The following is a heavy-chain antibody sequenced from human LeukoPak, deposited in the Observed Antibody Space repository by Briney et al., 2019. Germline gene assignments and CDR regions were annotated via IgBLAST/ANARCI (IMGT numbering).Heavy chain of an antibody. CDR3: AKDRIADGRYSIDF. V-gene: IGHV3-23*01. CDR2: IGNGGGI. J-gene: IGHJ4*02. Sequence: GGSLRLTCAASGFTFNTYAMNWVRQAPGKGLEWVSVIGNGGGINYANSVRGRFFISRDNAANTLYLQMTRLRVEDTAVYYCAKDRIADGRYSIDFWGQGTLVSVSS. D-gene: IGHD2-21*01. CDR1: GFTFNTYA.